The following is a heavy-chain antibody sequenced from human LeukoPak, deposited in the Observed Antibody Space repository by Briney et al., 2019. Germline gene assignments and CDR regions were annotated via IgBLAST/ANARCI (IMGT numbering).Heavy chain of an antibody. CDR1: GFAFRTYA. Sequence: PGGSLRLSCAASGFAFRTYAMTWVRHAPARGLEWVAAISGRGDSTYYADSAEGRFTISRDNPKNTLYLQMNSLRAEDTAVYYCVKDVGIRMGAPYDCWGQGALVIVSS. CDR3: VKDVGIRMGAPYDC. V-gene: IGHV3-23*01. CDR2: ISGRGDST. D-gene: IGHD3-16*01. J-gene: IGHJ4*02.